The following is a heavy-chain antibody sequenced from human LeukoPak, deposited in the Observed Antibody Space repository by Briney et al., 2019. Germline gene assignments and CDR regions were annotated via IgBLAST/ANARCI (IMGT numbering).Heavy chain of an antibody. CDR3: ARSLRIPLPTFFFDY. D-gene: IGHD1-26*01. CDR2: IYYSGST. Sequence: SQTLSLTCTVSGGSISSGDYYWSWIRQPPGKGVEWIGYIYYSGSTYYNPSLKSRVTISVDTSKNQFSLKLSSVTAADTAVYYCARSLRIPLPTFFFDYWGQGTLVTVSS. V-gene: IGHV4-30-4*08. CDR1: GGSISSGDYY. J-gene: IGHJ4*02.